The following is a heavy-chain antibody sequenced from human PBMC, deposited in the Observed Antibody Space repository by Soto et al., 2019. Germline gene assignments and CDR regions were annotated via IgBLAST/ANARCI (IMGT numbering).Heavy chain of an antibody. D-gene: IGHD6-19*01. Sequence: EVQLLESGGGLVQPGGSLRLSCAASGFTFSSYAMSWVRQAPGKGLDYVSTISSSGGTTDYADSVKGRFTISRDNSQNTLYLQMNSLRAEDTAIYYCAKAFYTSGLKGGFDPWGQGTLVTVSS. J-gene: IGHJ5*02. CDR3: AKAFYTSGLKGGFDP. CDR1: GFTFSSYA. V-gene: IGHV3-23*01. CDR2: ISSSGGTT.